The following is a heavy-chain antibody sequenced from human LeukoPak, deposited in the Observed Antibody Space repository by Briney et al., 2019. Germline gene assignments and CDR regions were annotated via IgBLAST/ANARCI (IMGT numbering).Heavy chain of an antibody. Sequence: GGPLRLPCAAPGLTGDSNYRGWVPQGQGKGRGGGSTIYTGGNTYYAAFVKGRFTISRDFSKNTVFLHMNSLRAEDTAMYYCARGDDSGYYDYFDYWGQGALVTVSS. V-gene: IGHV3-53*01. D-gene: IGHD3-22*01. J-gene: IGHJ4*02. CDR2: IYTGGNT. CDR1: GLTGDSNY. CDR3: ARGDDSGYYDYFDY.